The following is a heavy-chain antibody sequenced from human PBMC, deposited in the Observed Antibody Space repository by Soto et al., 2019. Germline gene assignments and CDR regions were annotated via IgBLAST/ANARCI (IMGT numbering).Heavy chain of an antibody. CDR1: GFTFSSYA. Sequence: PGGSLRLSCAASGFTFSSYAMSWVRQAPGKGLEWVSAISGSGGSTYYADSVKGRFTISRDNSKNTLYLQMNSLRAEDTAVYYCAKAVEYCSGGSCAYYYYGMDVWGQGTTVTVSS. CDR3: AKAVEYCSGGSCAYYYYGMDV. D-gene: IGHD2-15*01. CDR2: ISGSGGST. J-gene: IGHJ6*02. V-gene: IGHV3-23*01.